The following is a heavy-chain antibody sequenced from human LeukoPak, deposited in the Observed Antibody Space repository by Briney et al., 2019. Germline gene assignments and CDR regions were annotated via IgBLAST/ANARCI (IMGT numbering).Heavy chain of an antibody. CDR2: INPNGGGT. Sequence: ASVKVSCKASGYTFTAYYIHWLRQAPGQGLGWMGWINPNGGGTNYAQKFQGRVTMTRDTSISTAYMELSRLRSDDTAVYYCARGGTLPPSDYYYMDVWGKGTTVTVSS. CDR1: GYTFTAYY. J-gene: IGHJ6*03. D-gene: IGHD1-1*01. CDR3: ARGGTLPPSDYYYMDV. V-gene: IGHV1-2*02.